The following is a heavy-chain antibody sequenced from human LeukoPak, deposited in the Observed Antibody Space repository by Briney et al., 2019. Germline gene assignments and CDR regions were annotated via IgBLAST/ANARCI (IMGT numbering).Heavy chain of an antibody. V-gene: IGHV1-2*04. Sequence: ASVKVSCTASGYTFTSYGISWVRQAPGQGLEWMGWINPNSGGTNYAQKFQGWVTMTRDTSISTAYMELSSLRSEDTAVYYCARGYDSSGYPGDYWGQGTLVTVSS. D-gene: IGHD3-22*01. CDR3: ARGYDSSGYPGDY. J-gene: IGHJ4*02. CDR1: GYTFTSYG. CDR2: INPNSGGT.